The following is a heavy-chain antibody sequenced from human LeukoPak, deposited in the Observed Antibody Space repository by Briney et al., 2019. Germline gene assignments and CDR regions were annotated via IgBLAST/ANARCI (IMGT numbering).Heavy chain of an antibody. CDR3: AKDLRDTAMVFDY. D-gene: IGHD5-18*01. CDR2: ISGSGGST. Sequence: GGSLRLSCAGFGFTFSSYGMHWVRQAPGKGLEWVSAISGSGGSTYYADSVKGRFTISRDNSKNTLYLQMNSLRAEDTAVYYCAKDLRDTAMVFDYWGQGTLVTVSS. J-gene: IGHJ4*02. CDR1: GFTFSSYG. V-gene: IGHV3-23*01.